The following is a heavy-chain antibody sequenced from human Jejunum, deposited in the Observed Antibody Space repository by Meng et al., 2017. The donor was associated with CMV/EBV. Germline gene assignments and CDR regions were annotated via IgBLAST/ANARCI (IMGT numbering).Heavy chain of an antibody. V-gene: IGHV1-18*01. J-gene: IGHJ4*02. CDR2: INAYNDNT. D-gene: IGHD6-6*01. Sequence: CGYTFTRYVISWVRQAPGQGLEWMGWINAYNDNTNYAQKLEGRVTMTTDTSTSTAYMELRSLRSDDTAVYYCARGRVSYSSSSSSAYWGQGTLVTVSS. CDR1: GYTFTRYV. CDR3: ARGRVSYSSSSSSAY.